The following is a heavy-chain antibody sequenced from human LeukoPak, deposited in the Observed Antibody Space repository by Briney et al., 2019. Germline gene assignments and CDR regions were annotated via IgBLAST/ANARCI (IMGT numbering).Heavy chain of an antibody. J-gene: IGHJ4*02. CDR2: LSDTGSST. CDR3: AKDWSDYGDYAAY. D-gene: IGHD4-17*01. V-gene: IGHV3-23*01. Sequence: GGSLRLSCAASGFTFSSYAMSWVRQAPGKGLEWVSGLSDTGSSTYYADSVKGRFTISRDNSKNTLYLQMNSLRAEDTAVYYCAKDWSDYGDYAAYWGQGTLVTVSS. CDR1: GFTFSSYA.